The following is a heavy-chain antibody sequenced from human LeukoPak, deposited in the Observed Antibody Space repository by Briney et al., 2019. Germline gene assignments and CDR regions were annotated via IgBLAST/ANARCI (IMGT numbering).Heavy chain of an antibody. Sequence: ASVRVSCKASGYTFTGYYMHWVRQAPGQGLEWMGWINPNSGGTNYAQKFQGRVTMTRDTSISTAYMELSRLRSDDTAVYYCARGTVLRFLEWLGGFDPWGQGTLVTVSS. CDR2: INPNSGGT. CDR3: ARGTVLRFLEWLGGFDP. V-gene: IGHV1-2*02. CDR1: GYTFTGYY. D-gene: IGHD3-3*01. J-gene: IGHJ5*02.